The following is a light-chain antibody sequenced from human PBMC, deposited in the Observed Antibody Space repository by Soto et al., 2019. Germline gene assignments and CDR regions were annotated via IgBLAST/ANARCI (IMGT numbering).Light chain of an antibody. V-gene: IGLV2-14*01. CDR2: DVT. CDR1: SSDVGGYNY. Sequence: QSVLTQPASVSGSPGQSITISCTGTSSDVGGYNYVSWYQQHPVKAPKLMIYDVTNRPSGVSDRFSGSKSGNTASLTISGSQAEDEADYYCSSYTSSSTPYVFGTGTKLTVL. J-gene: IGLJ1*01. CDR3: SSYTSSSTPYV.